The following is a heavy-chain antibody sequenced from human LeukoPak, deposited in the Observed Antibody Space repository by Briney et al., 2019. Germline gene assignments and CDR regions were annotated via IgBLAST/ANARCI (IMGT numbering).Heavy chain of an antibody. CDR2: IYYSGST. CDR1: GVAISSYY. Sequence: SETLSLTCAVSGVAISSYYWSWIRQPPGKGLEWIGDIYYSGSTNYNPTLTSRVPISVDTSKNQFTLKVSSVTAADTAVYYCARNLDYSGNAHFDYWGQRTLVTLSS. CDR3: ARNLDYSGNAHFDY. D-gene: IGHD4-23*01. J-gene: IGHJ4*02. V-gene: IGHV4-59*01.